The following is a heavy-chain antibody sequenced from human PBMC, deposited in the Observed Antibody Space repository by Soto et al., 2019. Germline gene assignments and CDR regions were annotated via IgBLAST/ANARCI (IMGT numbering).Heavy chain of an antibody. CDR1: GYTFSSYY. Sequence: QVQLVQSGAEVKKPGASVKVSCKASGYTFSSYYLHWVRQAPGQGLEWMGMINPSDGATAYAQTFNGKLTMTRDTSTSTVYRELSSLRSEDTAVYHCARDDPDYNGSGRARTPFDYWGQGTLVTVSS. J-gene: IGHJ4*02. V-gene: IGHV1-46*01. D-gene: IGHD3-10*01. CDR3: ARDDPDYNGSGRARTPFDY. CDR2: INPSDGAT.